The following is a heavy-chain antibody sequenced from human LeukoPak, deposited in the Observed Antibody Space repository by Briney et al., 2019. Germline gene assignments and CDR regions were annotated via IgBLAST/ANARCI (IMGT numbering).Heavy chain of an antibody. CDR2: IIPIFGTA. J-gene: IGHJ3*02. CDR3: ARSELLEMATMKAFDI. Sequence: SVKVSCKASGGTFSSYVISWVRQPRGQGLDWMGGIIPIFGTANYAQKFQGRVTITADESTSTAYMELSSLRSEDTAVYYCARSELLEMATMKAFDIWGQGTMVTVSS. CDR1: GGTFSSYV. V-gene: IGHV1-69*13. D-gene: IGHD5-24*01.